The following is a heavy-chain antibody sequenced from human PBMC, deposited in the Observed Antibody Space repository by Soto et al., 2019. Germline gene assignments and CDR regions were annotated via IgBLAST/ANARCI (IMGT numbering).Heavy chain of an antibody. CDR1: GGTFNTFP. CDR2: IIPIFDSP. CDR3: ARAWGGVVFPATRDYHDMDV. J-gene: IGHJ6*01. D-gene: IGHD2-2*01. Sequence: QVQLVQSGAEVKKPGSSVKVSCKASGGTFNTFPFSWVRQAPGQGLEWMGGIIPIFDSPNYAQKFQGRVTITADKSTSTAYMELSSLRSEDTAVYYCARAWGGVVFPATRDYHDMDVW. V-gene: IGHV1-69*06.